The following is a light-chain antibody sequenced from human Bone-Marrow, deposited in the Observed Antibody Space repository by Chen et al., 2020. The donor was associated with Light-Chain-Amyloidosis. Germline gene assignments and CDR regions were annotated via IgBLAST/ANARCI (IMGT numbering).Light chain of an antibody. J-gene: IGKJ1*01. CDR1: QSVSTN. V-gene: IGKV3-15*01. Sequence: EIVMTQSPATLSVSPGERVTLSCRASQSVSTNLAWFQQTPGQAPRLLIYGVSTRLTGIPARLSGSGSGTAFNLTISSLQSEDFAVYYCQQYNNWPRTFGQGTKVEVK. CDR3: QQYNNWPRT. CDR2: GVS.